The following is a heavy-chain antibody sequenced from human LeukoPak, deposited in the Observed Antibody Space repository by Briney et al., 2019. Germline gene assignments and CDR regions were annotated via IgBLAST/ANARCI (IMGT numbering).Heavy chain of an antibody. CDR3: AKDEKHYDILTGYYTTFDY. Sequence: PGGSLRLSCAASGFTFSSYGMSWVRQAPGKGLEWVSAISGSGGSTYYADSVKGRFTISRDNSKNTLYLQMNSLRAEDTAVYYCAKDEKHYDILTGYYTTFDYWGQGTLVTVSS. J-gene: IGHJ4*02. CDR2: ISGSGGST. V-gene: IGHV3-23*01. D-gene: IGHD3-9*01. CDR1: GFTFSSYG.